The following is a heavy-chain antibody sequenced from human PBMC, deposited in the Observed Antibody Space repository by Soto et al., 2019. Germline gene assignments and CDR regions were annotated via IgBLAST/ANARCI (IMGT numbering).Heavy chain of an antibody. CDR2: IYYSGST. CDR1: GGSISSGDYY. D-gene: IGHD3-22*01. V-gene: IGHV4-30-4*01. Sequence: QVQLQESGPGLVKASQTLSLTCTVSGGSISSGDYYWTWIRQPPGKGLEWIGYIYYSGSTYYNPSLKSRLIISVDTSKYQFSLKVSSVTAADTAVYYCARAGDRSGSTVAYWGQGTLVTVSS. J-gene: IGHJ4*02. CDR3: ARAGDRSGSTVAY.